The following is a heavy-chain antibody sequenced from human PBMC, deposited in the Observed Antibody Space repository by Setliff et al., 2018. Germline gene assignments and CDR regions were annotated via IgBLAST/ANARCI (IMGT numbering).Heavy chain of an antibody. CDR2: ISFDGSNK. CDR3: ARDPQQLVIRYYFDY. Sequence: GGSLRLSCAASGFTFSSYAMHWVRQALGKGLEWVAVISFDGSNKYYADSVKGRFTISRDNSKNTLYLQMNSLRAEDTAVYYCARDPQQLVIRYYFDYWGQGTLVTVSS. V-gene: IGHV3-30-3*01. CDR1: GFTFSSYA. J-gene: IGHJ4*02. D-gene: IGHD6-6*01.